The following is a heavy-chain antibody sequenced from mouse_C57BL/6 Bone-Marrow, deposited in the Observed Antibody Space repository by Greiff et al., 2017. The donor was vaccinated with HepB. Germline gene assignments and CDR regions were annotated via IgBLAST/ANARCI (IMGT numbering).Heavy chain of an antibody. V-gene: IGHV1-82*01. D-gene: IGHD4-1*01. J-gene: IGHJ3*01. Sequence: QVQLQQSGPELVKPGASVKISCKASGYAFSSSWMNWVKQRPGKGLEWIGRIYPGDGDTNYNGKFKGKATLTADKSSSTAYMQLSSLTSEDSAVYCGARGWDVERTWFAYWGQGTLVTVSA. CDR2: IYPGDGDT. CDR1: GYAFSSSW. CDR3: ARGWDVERTWFAY.